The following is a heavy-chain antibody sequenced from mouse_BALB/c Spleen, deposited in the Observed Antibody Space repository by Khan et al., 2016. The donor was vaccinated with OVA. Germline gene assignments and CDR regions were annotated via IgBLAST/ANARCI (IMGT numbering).Heavy chain of an antibody. Sequence: MQLEESGPDLVKPGASVKISCKASGYSFTLYYMSWVKQSHGKSLEWIGRVNHNTGGTDYNQEFKGKAILTVDKSSNTAYMELRSLTSEDSAVYYCARGYDFFAYWGQGTLVTVSA. J-gene: IGHJ3*01. CDR3: ARGYDFFAY. D-gene: IGHD2-14*01. CDR2: VNHNTGGT. CDR1: GYSFTLYY. V-gene: IGHV1-26*01.